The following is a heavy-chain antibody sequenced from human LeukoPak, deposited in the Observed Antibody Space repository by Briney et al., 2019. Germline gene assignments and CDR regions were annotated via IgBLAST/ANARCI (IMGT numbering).Heavy chain of an antibody. D-gene: IGHD3-3*01. Sequence: GGSLRLSCTASGFTFGDYPMSWVRQAPGKGLEWVGFIGSKAYGATTEYAASVKGRFIISRDDSKSIAYLQMNSLKTEDTAVYYCTRAVFWSGYPFDYWGQGTLVTVSS. CDR1: GFTFGDYP. V-gene: IGHV3-49*04. J-gene: IGHJ4*02. CDR3: TRAVFWSGYPFDY. CDR2: IGSKAYGATT.